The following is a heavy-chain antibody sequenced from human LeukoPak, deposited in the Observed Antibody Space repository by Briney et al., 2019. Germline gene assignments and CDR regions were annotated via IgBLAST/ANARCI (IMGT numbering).Heavy chain of an antibody. J-gene: IGHJ5*02. D-gene: IGHD6-19*01. CDR3: ARGGWRPDP. Sequence: GGSLRLSCAASGFTVSNNYMSWVRQAPGKGLEWVSVIHSGGTTNYADSVQGRFTISRDNAKNSLYLQMSSLRAEDTAVYYCARGGWRPDPWGQGTLVTVSS. CDR1: GFTVSNNY. V-gene: IGHV3-53*01. CDR2: IHSGGTT.